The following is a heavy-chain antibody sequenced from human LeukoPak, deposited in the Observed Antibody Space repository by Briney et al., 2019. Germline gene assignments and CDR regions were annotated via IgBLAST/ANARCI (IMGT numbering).Heavy chain of an antibody. V-gene: IGHV4-59*01. CDR2: IHYTGST. Sequence: SETLSLACTVSGGFISSYYWSWIRQPPRKGLEWIGYIHYTGSTNYNPSLKSRVTISVDTSKNQFSLKLSSVTAADTAVYYCARVEEGYGSGRRENYYYYYMDVWGKGTTVTISS. J-gene: IGHJ6*03. D-gene: IGHD3-10*01. CDR1: GGFISSYY. CDR3: ARVEEGYGSGRRENYYYYYMDV.